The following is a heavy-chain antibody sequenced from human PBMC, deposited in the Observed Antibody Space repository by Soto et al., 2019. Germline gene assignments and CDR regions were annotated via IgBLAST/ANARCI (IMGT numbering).Heavy chain of an antibody. CDR2: IIPIFGTA. D-gene: IGHD6-13*01. CDR1: GGTFSSYA. CDR3: AREEGVAAAGTGNWFDP. J-gene: IGHJ5*02. Sequence: QVQLVQSGAEVKKPGSSVKVSCKASGGTFSSYAISWVRQAPGQGLEWMGGIIPIFGTANYAQKFQGRVTITADESTSTAYMELSSLRSEDPAVYYCAREEGVAAAGTGNWFDPWGQGTLVTVSS. V-gene: IGHV1-69*01.